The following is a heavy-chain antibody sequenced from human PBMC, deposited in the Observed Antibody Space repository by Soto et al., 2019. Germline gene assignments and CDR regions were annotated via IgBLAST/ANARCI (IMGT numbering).Heavy chain of an antibody. J-gene: IGHJ4*02. D-gene: IGHD6-13*01. Sequence: SETLSLTCTVSGGSISSYYGSWIRQPPGKGLEWIGYIYYSGSTNYNPSLKSRVTISVDTSKNQFSLTLSSVTAADTAVYYCARTPSSSWSNFDYWGQGTLVTVSS. V-gene: IGHV4-59*01. CDR1: GGSISSYY. CDR2: IYYSGST. CDR3: ARTPSSSWSNFDY.